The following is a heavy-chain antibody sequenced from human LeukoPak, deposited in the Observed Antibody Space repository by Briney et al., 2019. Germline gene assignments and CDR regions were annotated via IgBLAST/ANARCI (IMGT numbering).Heavy chain of an antibody. CDR2: IKSKTAGGTT. CDR1: GFTFDDFW. V-gene: IGHV3-15*01. CDR3: TVEPNWFDP. Sequence: GGSLRLSCAASGFTFDDFWMSWVRQAPGKGLEWVGRIKSKTAGGTTDYAAPVKGRFTISRDDSKNTLYLQMNSLKTEDTAVYYCTVEPNWFDPWGQGTLVTVSS. J-gene: IGHJ5*02. D-gene: IGHD1-1*01.